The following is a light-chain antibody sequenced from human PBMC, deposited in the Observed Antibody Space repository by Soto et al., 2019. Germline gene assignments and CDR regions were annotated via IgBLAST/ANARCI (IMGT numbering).Light chain of an antibody. CDR1: QGISSY. V-gene: IGKV1-9*01. J-gene: IGKJ4*01. CDR3: QQLNSYPFT. CDR2: AAS. Sequence: DIQLTQSPSFLSASVGDRVTITCRASQGISSYLAWYQQKPGKAPKLLIYAASTLQSGVPSRLSGSESGTEFTLTISSLQPEDCATYYCQQLNSYPFTFGGGTKVEIK.